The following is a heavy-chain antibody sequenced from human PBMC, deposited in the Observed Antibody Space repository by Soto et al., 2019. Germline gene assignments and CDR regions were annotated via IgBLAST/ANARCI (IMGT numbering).Heavy chain of an antibody. CDR3: ARGGGVGVAGSAAFDM. D-gene: IGHD3-3*01. Sequence: QLHLVQSGAVVKKPGASVTVSCSASGYPVTAYYMHWVRQAPGRGLEWMGGINPATGAAKYTQTFQGRVPMTGDTSTSTVFMDLCGLTSEDTAVFYCARGGGVGVAGSAAFDMWGQGTLVTVSS. J-gene: IGHJ3*02. CDR1: GYPVTAYY. V-gene: IGHV1-2*02. CDR2: INPATGAA.